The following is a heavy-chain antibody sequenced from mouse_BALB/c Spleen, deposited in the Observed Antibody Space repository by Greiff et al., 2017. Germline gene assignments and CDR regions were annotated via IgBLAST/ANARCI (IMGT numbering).Heavy chain of an antibody. CDR3: ASSYYGNYFDY. Sequence: VQLQQSGAELARPGASVKLSCKASGYTFTSYWMQWVKQRPGQGLEWIGAIYPGDGDTRYTQKFKGKATLTADKSSSTAYMQLSSLASEDSAVYYCASSYYGNYFDYWGQGTTLTVSS. D-gene: IGHD2-10*01. CDR2: IYPGDGDT. J-gene: IGHJ2*01. V-gene: IGHV1-87*01. CDR1: GYTFTSYW.